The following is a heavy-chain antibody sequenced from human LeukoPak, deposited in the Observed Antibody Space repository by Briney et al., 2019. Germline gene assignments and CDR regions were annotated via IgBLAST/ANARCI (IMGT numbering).Heavy chain of an antibody. J-gene: IGHJ4*02. Sequence: AGGSLRLSCAASGFTFRHYAVHWVRQAPGRGLEWVAVVSFDGAHKYYAGSVKGRFTISKDNSNNTLFLQMDSLRLEDTALYYCVRARAGGLDYWGQGTLVTVSS. CDR2: VSFDGAHK. V-gene: IGHV3-30*04. D-gene: IGHD3-16*01. CDR1: GFTFRHYA. CDR3: VRARAGGLDY.